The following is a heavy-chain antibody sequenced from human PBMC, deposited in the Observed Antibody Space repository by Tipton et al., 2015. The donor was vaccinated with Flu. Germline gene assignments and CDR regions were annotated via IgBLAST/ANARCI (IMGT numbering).Heavy chain of an antibody. V-gene: IGHV4-34*01. CDR2: INHRGST. Sequence: TLSLTCAVYGGSFSGYYWSWIRQPPGKGLEWIGEINHRGSTNYTPSLKSLVPISVDPSKNHFSLKLSTVTAADTAVYYCARGRTVTRGFYYCSGMAVWGQGPTVSVSS. D-gene: IGHD4-17*01. CDR1: GGSFSGYY. CDR3: ARGRTVTRGFYYCSGMAV. J-gene: IGHJ6*02.